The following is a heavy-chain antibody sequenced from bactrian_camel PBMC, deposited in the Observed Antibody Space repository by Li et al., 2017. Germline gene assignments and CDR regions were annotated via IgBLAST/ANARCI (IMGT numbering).Heavy chain of an antibody. Sequence: HVQLVESGGGSVQAGGTLRLSCVTSGDNYDSFCMGWFRQAPGNECELVSTINNDGTDFKYLADSVKGRFTMSQDNAKNAVYLQMNNLKPEDTAVYYCAAHYGSWYGTAFSSWGQGTQVTVS. V-gene: IGHV3S56*01. J-gene: IGHJ4*01. D-gene: IGHD6*01. CDR2: INNDGTDFK. CDR1: GDNYDSFC. CDR3: AAHYGSWYGTAFSS.